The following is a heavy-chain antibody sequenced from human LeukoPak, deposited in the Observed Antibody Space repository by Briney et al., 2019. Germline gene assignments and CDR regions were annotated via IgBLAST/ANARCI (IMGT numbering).Heavy chain of an antibody. V-gene: IGHV3-30-3*01. CDR1: GFTFSSYA. Sequence: GGSLRLSCAASGFTFSSYAMHWVRQAPGKGLEWVAVISYDGNDKYYTDSVKGRFTISRDKSKNTLYLQMNSLRAEDTAVYYCARDRDTAMGLWGQGTLVTVSS. CDR3: ARDRDTAMGL. J-gene: IGHJ4*02. CDR2: ISYDGNDK. D-gene: IGHD5-18*01.